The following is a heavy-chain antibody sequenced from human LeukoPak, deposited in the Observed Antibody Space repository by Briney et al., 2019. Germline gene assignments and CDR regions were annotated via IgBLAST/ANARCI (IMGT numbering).Heavy chain of an antibody. CDR1: GFIVTDAW. D-gene: IGHD6-13*01. CDR3: ARDGPPGIAAAGTGWFDP. Sequence: GSLRLSCAPSGFIVTDAWMSWVRQAPGKGLEWIGSIYYSGSTYYNPSLKSRVTIPVDTSKNQFSLKLSSVTAADTAVYYCARDGPPGIAAAGTGWFDPWGQGTLVTVSS. CDR2: IYYSGST. J-gene: IGHJ5*02. V-gene: IGHV4-4*02.